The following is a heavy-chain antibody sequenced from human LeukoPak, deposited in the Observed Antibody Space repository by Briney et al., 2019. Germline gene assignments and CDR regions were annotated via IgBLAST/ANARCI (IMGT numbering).Heavy chain of an antibody. Sequence: KASETLSLTCTVSGGSISSYYWSWIRQPPGKGLEWIGYIYYSGSTNYNPSLKSRVTISVDTSKNQFSLKLSSVTAADTAVYYCAREGPAGGGYQLWGQGTLVTVSS. CDR1: GGSISSYY. CDR3: AREGPAGGGYQL. V-gene: IGHV4-59*01. J-gene: IGHJ1*01. D-gene: IGHD3-16*01. CDR2: IYYSGST.